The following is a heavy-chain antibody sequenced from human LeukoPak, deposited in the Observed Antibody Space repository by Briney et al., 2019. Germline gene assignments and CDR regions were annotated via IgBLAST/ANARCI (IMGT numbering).Heavy chain of an antibody. Sequence: SETLSLTCTVSGGSISSVNYYRGWIRQPPGKGLEWIGSIYYSGTTYYNPSLKSRVTISVDTSKNQFSLKLSSVTAADTALYYCAKHYMGSSYNHGLDCWGQGTLVTVSS. J-gene: IGHJ4*02. V-gene: IGHV4-39*01. CDR1: GGSISSVNYY. CDR2: IYYSGTT. CDR3: AKHYMGSSYNHGLDC. D-gene: IGHD3-10*01.